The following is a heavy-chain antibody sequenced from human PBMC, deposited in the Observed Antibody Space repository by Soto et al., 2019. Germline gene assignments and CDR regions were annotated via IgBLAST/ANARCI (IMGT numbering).Heavy chain of an antibody. CDR3: ARDPSSSSWYRGDAFDI. Sequence: EVQLVESGGGLVKPGGSLRLSCAASGFTFSSYSMNWVRQAPGKGLEWVSSISSSSSYIYYADSVKGRFTISRDNAKNSLYLQMNSLRAEDTAVYYCARDPSSSSWYRGDAFDIWGQGTMVTVSS. CDR1: GFTFSSYS. D-gene: IGHD6-13*01. V-gene: IGHV3-21*01. J-gene: IGHJ3*02. CDR2: ISSSSSYI.